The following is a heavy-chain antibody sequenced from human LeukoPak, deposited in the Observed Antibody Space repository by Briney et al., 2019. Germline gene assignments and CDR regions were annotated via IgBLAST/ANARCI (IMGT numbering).Heavy chain of an antibody. CDR2: IRSKPSSYTT. CDR1: GFDFSGFY. J-gene: IGHJ4*02. CDR3: SRQKCSGGSCSYVDY. Sequence: GGSLRLSCAASGFDFSGFYMHWVRQASGRGLEWVGLIRSKPSSYTTVYAASVKGRFTISRDDSKNTAYLQMNSLKAEDTAVYYCSRQKCSGGSCSYVDYWGQGTLVTVSS. V-gene: IGHV3-73*01. D-gene: IGHD2-15*01.